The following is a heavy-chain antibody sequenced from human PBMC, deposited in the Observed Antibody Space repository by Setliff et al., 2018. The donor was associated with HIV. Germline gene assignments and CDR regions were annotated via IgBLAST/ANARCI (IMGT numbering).Heavy chain of an antibody. J-gene: IGHJ4*02. D-gene: IGHD1-26*01. CDR2: ISSTGGTI. CDR1: GFTFSSYS. V-gene: IGHV3-48*04. Sequence: GGSLRLSCAASGFTFSSYSMSWIRQAPGKGLEWVSYISSTGGTIYYADSVKGRFTISRDNAKNSLYLQMNSLRAEDTAVYYCARDKYRSGSYYDYFDYWGQGTLVTVSS. CDR3: ARDKYRSGSYYDYFDY.